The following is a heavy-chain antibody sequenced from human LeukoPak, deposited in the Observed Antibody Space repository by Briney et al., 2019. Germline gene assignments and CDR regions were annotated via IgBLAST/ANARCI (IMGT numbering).Heavy chain of an antibody. Sequence: SETLSLTCTVSDGSVPSYYWSWIRQPPGKGLEWIGEINRSGSIYYNPSLKSRLTISVDTSKNQFSLKISSVTAADTAVYHCALGDNYGDYEVDYWGQGTLVTVSS. J-gene: IGHJ4*02. D-gene: IGHD4-17*01. CDR3: ALGDNYGDYEVDY. V-gene: IGHV4-34*01. CDR1: DGSVPSYY. CDR2: INRSGSI.